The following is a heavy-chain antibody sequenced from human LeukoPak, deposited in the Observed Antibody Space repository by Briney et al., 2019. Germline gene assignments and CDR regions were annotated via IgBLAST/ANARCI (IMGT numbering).Heavy chain of an antibody. CDR2: INHSGST. Sequence: SETLSLTCAVYGGSFSGYYWSWIRQPPGKGLEWIGEINHSGSTNYNPSLKSRVTISVDTSKNQFSLKLSSVTAADTAVYYCARGQGDFWSGYYTGNWFDPWGQGTLVTVPS. V-gene: IGHV4-34*01. CDR3: ARGQGDFWSGYYTGNWFDP. CDR1: GGSFSGYY. J-gene: IGHJ5*02. D-gene: IGHD3-3*01.